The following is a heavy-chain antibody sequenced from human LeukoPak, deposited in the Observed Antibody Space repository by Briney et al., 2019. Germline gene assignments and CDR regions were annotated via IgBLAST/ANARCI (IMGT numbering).Heavy chain of an antibody. D-gene: IGHD3-10*01. CDR2: ISYDGSNK. CDR3: ARVNYYGSGSYYEYYFDY. J-gene: IGHJ4*02. CDR1: GFTFSSYA. Sequence: GRCPRLSCAASGFTFSSYAMHWVRQAPGKGLEWVAVISYDGSNKYYADSVKGRFTISKDNSKNTLYLQMNSLRAEDTAVYYCARVNYYGSGSYYEYYFDYWGQGTLVTVSS. V-gene: IGHV3-30-3*01.